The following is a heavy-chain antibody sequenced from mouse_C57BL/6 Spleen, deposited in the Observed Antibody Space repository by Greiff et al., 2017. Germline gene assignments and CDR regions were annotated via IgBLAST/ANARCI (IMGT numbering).Heavy chain of an antibody. J-gene: IGHJ4*01. CDR1: GFSLNSYG. CDR2: RWSGGST. CDR3: AGSSYAMDY. V-gene: IGHV2-2*01. Sequence: VMLVESGPGIVQPSQSLFITCTVSGFSLNSYGVHWVRQSPGTGLEWLGVRWSGGSTDYNAAFISRLSISKDNSKSQVFFKMNSLQADDTAIYYCAGSSYAMDYWGQGTSVTVSS.